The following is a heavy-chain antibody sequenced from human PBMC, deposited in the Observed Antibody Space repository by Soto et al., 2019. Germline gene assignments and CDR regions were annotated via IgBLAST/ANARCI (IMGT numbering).Heavy chain of an antibody. CDR2: IYYSGST. Sequence: PSETLSLTCTVSGGSISSGGYYWSWIRQHPGKGLEWIGYIYYSGSTYYNPSLKSRVTISVDTSKNQFSLKLSSVTAADTAVYYCARETLAPSVALDYWGQGTLVTVSS. D-gene: IGHD6-19*01. CDR3: ARETLAPSVALDY. CDR1: GGSISSGGYY. J-gene: IGHJ4*02. V-gene: IGHV4-31*03.